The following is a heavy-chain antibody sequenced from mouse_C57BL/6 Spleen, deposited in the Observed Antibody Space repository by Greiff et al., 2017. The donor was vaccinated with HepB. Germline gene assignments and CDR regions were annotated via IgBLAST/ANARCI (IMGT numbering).Heavy chain of an antibody. D-gene: IGHD1-1*01. CDR1: GFNIKDDY. CDR2: IDPENGDT. V-gene: IGHV14-4*01. Sequence: EVQLQQSGAELVRPGASVKLSCTASGFNIKDDYMHWVKQRPEQGLEWIGWIDPENGDTEYASKFQGKATITADTSSNTAYLQLSSLTSEDTAVYYCTTQGSWYFDVWGTRTTVTVSS. J-gene: IGHJ1*03. CDR3: TTQGSWYFDV.